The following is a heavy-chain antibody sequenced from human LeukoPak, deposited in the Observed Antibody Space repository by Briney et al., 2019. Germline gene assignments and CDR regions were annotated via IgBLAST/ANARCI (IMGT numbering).Heavy chain of an antibody. CDR3: ARETYLDTGGLDY. V-gene: IGHV3-33*01. D-gene: IGHD2-8*02. J-gene: IGHJ4*02. Sequence: PGRPLRLSCAASGFTXRXHGMHXXXXXPGKGLEWVAVIWYDGSNQYYADSVKGRFTISRDNSKNTLWLQMNSLRVEDTAFYYCARETYLDTGGLDYWGQGSLVTVSS. CDR2: IWYDGSNQ. CDR1: GFTXRXHG.